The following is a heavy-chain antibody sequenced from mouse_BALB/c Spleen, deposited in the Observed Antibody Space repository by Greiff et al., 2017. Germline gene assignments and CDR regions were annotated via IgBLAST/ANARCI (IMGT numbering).Heavy chain of an antibody. V-gene: IGHV1S81*02. Sequence: QVQLQQPGAELVKPGASVKLSCKASGYTFTSYWMHWVKQRPGQGLEWIGEINPSNGRTNYNEKFKSKATLTVDKSSSTAYMQLSSLTSEDSAVYYCAGGVRRGDYYAMDYWGQGTSVTVSS. D-gene: IGHD2-14*01. CDR2: INPSNGRT. CDR1: GYTFTSYW. J-gene: IGHJ4*01. CDR3: AGGVRRGDYYAMDY.